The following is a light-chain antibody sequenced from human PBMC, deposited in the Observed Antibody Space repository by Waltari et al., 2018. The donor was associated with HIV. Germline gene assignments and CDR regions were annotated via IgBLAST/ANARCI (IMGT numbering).Light chain of an antibody. J-gene: IGLJ7*01. V-gene: IGLV3-19*01. CDR3: NSRDSSGNHAV. CDR1: SLRSYY. CDR2: GKN. Sequence: SSELTQDPAVSVALGQTVRITCQGDSLRSYYASWYQQKPGQAPVLVIYGKNNRPSGIPDRCSGSSSGNTASLTITGAQAEDEADYYCNSRDSSGNHAVFGGGTQLTVL.